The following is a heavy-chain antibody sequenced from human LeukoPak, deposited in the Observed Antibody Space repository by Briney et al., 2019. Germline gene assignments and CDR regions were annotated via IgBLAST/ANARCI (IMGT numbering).Heavy chain of an antibody. J-gene: IGHJ4*02. D-gene: IGHD5-12*01. Sequence: SETLSLTCTVSGGCISSGSYYWSWLRQPPGKALEWIGYIYFSGSTYYNPSLKSRVSISLDTSNVLFSLDLDSVTVADTAIYYCARVAGGGYDFDYWGQGALVTVSS. CDR2: IYFSGST. CDR3: ARVAGGGYDFDY. V-gene: IGHV4-30-4*01. CDR1: GGCISSGSYY.